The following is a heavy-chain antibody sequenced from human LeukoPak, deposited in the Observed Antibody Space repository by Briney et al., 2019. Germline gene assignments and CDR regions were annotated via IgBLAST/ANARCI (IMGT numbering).Heavy chain of an antibody. D-gene: IGHD3-9*01. J-gene: IGHJ3*02. CDR1: GGSISSGGYY. CDR3: ARAQKSDFDWLLNTDRYAFDI. V-gene: IGHV4-31*03. Sequence: SQTLSLTCTVSGGSISSGGYYWSWIRQHPGKGLEWIGYIYYSGSTYYNPSLKSRVTISVDTSKNQFSLKLSSVTAADTAVYYCARAQKSDFDWLLNTDRYAFDIWGQGTMVTVSS. CDR2: IYYSGST.